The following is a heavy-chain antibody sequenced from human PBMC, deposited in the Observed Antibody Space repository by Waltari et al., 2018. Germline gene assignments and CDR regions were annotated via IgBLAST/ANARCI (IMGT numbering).Heavy chain of an antibody. CDR3: ATGMRAWLQFNLDY. CDR1: GYTLPELS. CDR2: FDPEDCET. V-gene: IGHV1-24*01. Sequence: QVPLLQSGAEVKTPGASVKVSCRVSGYTLPELSIPWMPQAPGKGIEWMGGFDPEDCETIYAQKSQGRVTMTEDTSTDTAYMELSSLRSEDTAVYYCATGMRAWLQFNLDYWGQGTLVTVSS. D-gene: IGHD5-12*01. J-gene: IGHJ4*02.